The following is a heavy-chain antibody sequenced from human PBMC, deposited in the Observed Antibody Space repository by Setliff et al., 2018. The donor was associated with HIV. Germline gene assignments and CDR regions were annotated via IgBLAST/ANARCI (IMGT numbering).Heavy chain of an antibody. D-gene: IGHD3-22*01. V-gene: IGHV3-30-3*01. J-gene: IGHJ4*02. Sequence: SCAASGFTFSNYAMHWVRQAPGKGLEWVAVISYDGSNKYYADSVKGRFTISRDNSKNTLYLQMNSLRVEDTAVYYCARETMCDSRGYLSHYFDYWGQGTPVTV. CDR1: GFTFSNYA. CDR3: ARETMCDSRGYLSHYFDY. CDR2: ISYDGSNK.